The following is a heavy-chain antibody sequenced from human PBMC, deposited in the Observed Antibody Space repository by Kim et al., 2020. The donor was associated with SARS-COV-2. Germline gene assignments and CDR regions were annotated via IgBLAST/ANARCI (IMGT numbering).Heavy chain of an antibody. D-gene: IGHD4-17*01. CDR3: AKHQSGYYGVYFDS. Sequence: YEESGRGRSTISGDTSKNTVNLQMDSLRAEDTAVYYCAKHQSGYYGVYFDSWGQGSLVTVSA. J-gene: IGHJ4*02. V-gene: IGHV3-23*01.